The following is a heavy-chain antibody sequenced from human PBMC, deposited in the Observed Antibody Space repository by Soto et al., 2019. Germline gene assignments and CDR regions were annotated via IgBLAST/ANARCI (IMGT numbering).Heavy chain of an antibody. J-gene: IGHJ4*02. Sequence: PGGSLRLSCAASGFTFSKTWMSWVRQAPGKGLEWVGRIKSKADGGTTYYTAPVQGRFTILRDDPKNALYLQMNSLRAEDTAVYYCARGESGYYAYYFDYWGQGTLVTVSS. V-gene: IGHV3-15*01. D-gene: IGHD3-22*01. CDR3: ARGESGYYAYYFDY. CDR1: GFTFSKTW. CDR2: IKSKADGGTT.